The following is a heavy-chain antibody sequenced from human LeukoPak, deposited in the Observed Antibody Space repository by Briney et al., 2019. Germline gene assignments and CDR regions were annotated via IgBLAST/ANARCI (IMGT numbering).Heavy chain of an antibody. J-gene: IGHJ4*02. CDR1: GFSISNYW. D-gene: IGHD3-10*01. CDR3: ARGFWAPFDF. Sequence: LGGSLRLSCAASGFSISNYWMNWVRQAPGKGLEWVANIKQDGSEKNYVDSVKGRFTISRDNAKNSLILQMNSLRDEDTAVYYCARGFWAPFDFWGQGPLVSVSS. V-gene: IGHV3-7*04. CDR2: IKQDGSEK.